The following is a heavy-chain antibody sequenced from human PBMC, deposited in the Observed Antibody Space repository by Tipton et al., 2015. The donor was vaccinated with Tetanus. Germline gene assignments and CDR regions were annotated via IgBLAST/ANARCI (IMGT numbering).Heavy chain of an antibody. CDR3: ARTTRRWLHPYY. Sequence: TLSLTCNVSGDSMTDFYWSWIRQPPGKGLEWIAYIFYNGRTQSNPSLKRRVSISVDTAKNQFSLQLSSVTAADTAIYYCARTTRRWLHPYYWGQGTLVTVSS. CDR2: IFYNGRT. D-gene: IGHD5-24*01. CDR1: GDSMTDFY. V-gene: IGHV4-59*01. J-gene: IGHJ4*02.